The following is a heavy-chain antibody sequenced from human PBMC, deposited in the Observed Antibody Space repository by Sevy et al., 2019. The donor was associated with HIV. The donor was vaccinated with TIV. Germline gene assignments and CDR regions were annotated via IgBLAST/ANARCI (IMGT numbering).Heavy chain of an antibody. D-gene: IGHD3-16*01. CDR1: GFTFSDYY. Sequence: GGSLRLSCTASGFTFSDYYMSWIRQAPGKGLEWVAHVKSKTDGGTTDYAAPVRGRFTISRDDSKKTLYLQMNSLKTEDTAVYYCTTGGSLFQHWGQGTLVTVSS. CDR2: VKSKTDGGTT. CDR3: TTGGSLFQH. J-gene: IGHJ1*01. V-gene: IGHV3-15*01.